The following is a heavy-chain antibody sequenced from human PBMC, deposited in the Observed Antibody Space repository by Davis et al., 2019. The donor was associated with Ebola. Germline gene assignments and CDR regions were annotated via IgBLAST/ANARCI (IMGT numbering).Heavy chain of an antibody. J-gene: IGHJ6*02. CDR2: IISILGIA. CDR1: TPTSYA. D-gene: IGHD3-16*01. V-gene: IGHV1-69*04. CDR3: ARGGEPYGMDV. Sequence: TPTSYAIRWLRQPPGQGREWMGRIISILGIANYAQQFQGRVTIIADKSTSTAYMELSSLRSEDTAVYYCARGGEPYGMDVWGQGNTVTVTS.